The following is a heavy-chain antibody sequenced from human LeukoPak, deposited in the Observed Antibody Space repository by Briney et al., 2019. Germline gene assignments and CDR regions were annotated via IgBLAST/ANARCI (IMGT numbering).Heavy chain of an antibody. D-gene: IGHD1-14*01. Sequence: GGSLRLSCVASGFTFSSYWMHWVRQDPRKGLVWVSRINGDGRNINYADSVRGRFTISRDNAKNTLYLQMNSLRAEDTAVYYCARDTSTHEPGYHAFDIWGQGTMVTVSS. CDR1: GFTFSSYW. V-gene: IGHV3-74*01. CDR3: ARDTSTHEPGYHAFDI. J-gene: IGHJ3*02. CDR2: INGDGRNI.